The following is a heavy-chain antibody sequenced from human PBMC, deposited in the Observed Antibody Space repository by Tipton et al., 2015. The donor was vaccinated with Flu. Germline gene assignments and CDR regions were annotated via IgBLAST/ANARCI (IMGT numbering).Heavy chain of an antibody. CDR2: ISSGGSTI. CDR1: GFTFSNYE. V-gene: IGHV3-48*03. D-gene: IGHD7-27*01. Sequence: SLRLSCVASGFTFSNYEMNWVRQAPGKGLEWLSYISSGGSTISYADSVRGRFTISRDNAKNPLYLQLNSLRAEDTALYYCATLTGDDYWGQGDLVTVSS. J-gene: IGHJ4*02. CDR3: ATLTGDDY.